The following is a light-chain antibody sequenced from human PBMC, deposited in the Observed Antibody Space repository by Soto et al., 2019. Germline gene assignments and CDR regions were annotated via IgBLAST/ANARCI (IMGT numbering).Light chain of an antibody. V-gene: IGKV1-5*01. J-gene: IGKJ1*01. Sequence: DIQMTQSPSTVSASVGDSVTITCRASQSITTWLAWYQQRPGKAPKLLIYDVSSLQSGDPSRISGSGSGTEFTLTISSLQPDDFATYYCQHYKMYSPWTFGQGTKVEIK. CDR3: QHYKMYSPWT. CDR1: QSITTW. CDR2: DVS.